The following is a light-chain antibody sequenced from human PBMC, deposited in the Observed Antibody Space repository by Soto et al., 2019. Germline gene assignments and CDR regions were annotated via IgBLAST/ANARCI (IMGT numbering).Light chain of an antibody. Sequence: DIQMTQSPFTLSASVGDRVTITCRASQSINNRLAWHQQKPGKAPKVLIYDASNLKSGVPSRFSGSGSGTEFTLTISSLQPDDFATYYCQQYYDYPWTFAQGTKVDIK. CDR2: DAS. CDR3: QQYYDYPWT. CDR1: QSINNR. V-gene: IGKV1-5*01. J-gene: IGKJ1*01.